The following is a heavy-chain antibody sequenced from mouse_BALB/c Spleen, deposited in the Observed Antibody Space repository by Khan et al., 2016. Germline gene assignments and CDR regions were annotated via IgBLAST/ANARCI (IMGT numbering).Heavy chain of an antibody. J-gene: IGHJ4*01. Sequence: VQLKESGAEFVKPGASVKLSCTASGFNIKDTYMHWVRQRPEQGLEWIGRIDPAHGNTKYDPKFQGKATITADTSSNTAYLQLISLTYADTAVYYCARSSYDYDAMDYWGQGTSVTVSS. D-gene: IGHD6-1*01. V-gene: IGHV14-3*02. CDR2: IDPAHGNT. CDR3: ARSSYDYDAMDY. CDR1: GFNIKDTY.